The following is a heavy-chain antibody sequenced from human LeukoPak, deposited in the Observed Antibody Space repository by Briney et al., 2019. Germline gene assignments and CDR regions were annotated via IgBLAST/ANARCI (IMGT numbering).Heavy chain of an antibody. V-gene: IGHV1-3*01. CDR3: AREGAVGGFDP. CDR1: GYTFSSYA. Sequence: ASVKVSCRASGYTFSSYAMHWVRQAPGQRLEWMGWINGGNGDTKYSQKFQGRVSFTRDTSASTAYMELSSLRSEDTAVYYCAREGAVGGFDPWGQGTLVTVSS. J-gene: IGHJ5*02. CDR2: INGGNGDT. D-gene: IGHD2-2*01.